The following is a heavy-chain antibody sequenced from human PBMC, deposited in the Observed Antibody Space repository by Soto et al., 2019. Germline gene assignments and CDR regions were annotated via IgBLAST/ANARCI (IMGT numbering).Heavy chain of an antibody. CDR2: INLNSGDT. Sequence: ASVKVSCKASGYTFTDYYMEWVRQAPGQGLEWMGWINLNSGDTNFAQQFQGRVTMTRETSITTAYMDLTRLISDDTAVYYCARALPPFNWLDRWGQGTLVTVSS. J-gene: IGHJ5*02. V-gene: IGHV1-2*02. CDR1: GYTFTDYY. CDR3: ARALPPFNWLDR.